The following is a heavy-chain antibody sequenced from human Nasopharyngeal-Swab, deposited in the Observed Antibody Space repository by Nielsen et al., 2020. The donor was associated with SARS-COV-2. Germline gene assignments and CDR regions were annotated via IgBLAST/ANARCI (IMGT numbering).Heavy chain of an antibody. V-gene: IGHV1-24*01. CDR1: GYTLTELS. CDR2: FDPEDGET. CDR3: AKIYAIVGASGSCDY. J-gene: IGHJ4*02. D-gene: IGHD1-26*01. Sequence: ASVKVSCKVSGYTLTELSMHWVRQAPGKGLEWMGGFDPEDGETIYAQKFQGRVTMTEDTSTDTAYMELSSLRSEDTAVYYCAKIYAIVGASGSCDYWGQGTLVTVSS.